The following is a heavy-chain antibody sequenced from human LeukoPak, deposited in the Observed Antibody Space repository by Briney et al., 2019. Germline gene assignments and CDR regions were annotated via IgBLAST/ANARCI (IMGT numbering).Heavy chain of an antibody. V-gene: IGHV3-74*01. CDR2: INRDGSST. J-gene: IGHJ5*02. Sequence: GGSLRLSCAASGFTFSSYWMHWVRQAPVKGLVWVSRINRDGSSTSYADSVKGRFTISRDNAKNTLYLQMNSLRAEDTAVYYCARAPLYSSGWYDPWGQGTLVTVSS. CDR1: GFTFSSYW. CDR3: ARAPLYSSGWYDP. D-gene: IGHD6-19*01.